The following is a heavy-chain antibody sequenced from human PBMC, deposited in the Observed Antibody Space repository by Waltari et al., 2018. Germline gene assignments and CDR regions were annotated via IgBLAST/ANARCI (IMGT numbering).Heavy chain of an antibody. CDR3: ATTPIVLMVYAIGPWFDP. Sequence: QVQLVQSGAEVKKPGASVKVSCKVSGYTLTDLSMHWVRQAPGNGLEWMGGFDPEDGETIYAKKFQGRVTMTEDTSTDTAYMELSSLRSEDTAVYYCATTPIVLMVYAIGPWFDPWGQGTLVTVSS. V-gene: IGHV1-24*01. CDR2: FDPEDGET. D-gene: IGHD2-8*01. J-gene: IGHJ5*02. CDR1: GYTLTDLS.